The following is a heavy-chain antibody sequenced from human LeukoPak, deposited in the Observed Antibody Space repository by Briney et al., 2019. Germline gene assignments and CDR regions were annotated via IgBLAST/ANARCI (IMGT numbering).Heavy chain of an antibody. J-gene: IGHJ2*01. D-gene: IGHD6-19*01. Sequence: PSETLSLTCAVYGGSFSGYYWSWIRQPPGKGLEWIGEINHSGSTNYNPSLKSRVTISVDTSKNQFSLKLSSVTAADTAVYYCARSIAVAGPRYFDLWGRGTLVTVSS. CDR1: GGSFSGYY. V-gene: IGHV4-34*01. CDR2: INHSGST. CDR3: ARSIAVAGPRYFDL.